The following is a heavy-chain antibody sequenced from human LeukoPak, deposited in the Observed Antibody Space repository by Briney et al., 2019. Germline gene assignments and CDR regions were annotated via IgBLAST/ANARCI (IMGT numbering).Heavy chain of an antibody. CDR2: IYYSGNT. Sequence: SETLSLTCTVSGGSISGSSYYWGWIRQPPGKGLEWIGSIYYSGNTYYNPSLKSRVTISVDTSKNQFCLKLSSVTAADTAVYYCARSLRGAAHHFDYWGQGTLVTVSP. CDR3: ARSLRGAAHHFDY. D-gene: IGHD6-6*01. V-gene: IGHV4-39*01. J-gene: IGHJ4*02. CDR1: GGSISGSSYY.